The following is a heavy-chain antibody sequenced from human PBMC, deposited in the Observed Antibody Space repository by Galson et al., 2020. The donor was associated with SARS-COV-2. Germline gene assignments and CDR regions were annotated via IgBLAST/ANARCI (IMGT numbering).Heavy chain of an antibody. CDR2: IYYTGST. D-gene: IGHD2-15*01. CDR3: ARGDVGYCSGGSCYWFDP. J-gene: IGHJ5*02. V-gene: IGHV4-59*08. Sequence: ETSETLSLTCTVSGVSISSYYWSWIRQPPGKGLEWIGYIYYTGSTNYNPSLKSRVTISVDTSKNQFSLKLSSVTAAETAVYYCARGDVGYCSGGSCYWFDPWGQGTLVTVSS. CDR1: GVSISSYY.